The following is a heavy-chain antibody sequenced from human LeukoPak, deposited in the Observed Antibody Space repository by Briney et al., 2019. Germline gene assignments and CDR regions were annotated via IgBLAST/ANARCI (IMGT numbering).Heavy chain of an antibody. J-gene: IGHJ4*02. V-gene: IGHV3-74*01. D-gene: IGHD3-22*01. Sequence: PGGSLRLSCAASGFTFSSYWRHWVRQAPGKGLVWVSRINSDGSSTSYADSVKGRFTISRDNSENTVYLQMHSLRAEDTAVYYCAKSQSYKYDSSGSDYWGQGTLVTVSS. CDR3: AKSQSYKYDSSGSDY. CDR1: GFTFSSYW. CDR2: INSDGSST.